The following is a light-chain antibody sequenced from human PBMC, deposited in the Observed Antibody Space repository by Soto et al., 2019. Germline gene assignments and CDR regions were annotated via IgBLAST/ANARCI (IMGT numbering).Light chain of an antibody. CDR2: SNS. Sequence: QSVLTQPPSVSGAPGQRVTISCTGSSSNIGAGYNVHWYQQLPGTAPKLLIYSNSNRPLGVPDRFSGSKSGTSGSLVITGLQAEDEAEYHCQSYDRSLSASVFGGGTKVTVL. V-gene: IGLV1-40*01. CDR1: SSNIGAGYN. CDR3: QSYDRSLSASV. J-gene: IGLJ2*01.